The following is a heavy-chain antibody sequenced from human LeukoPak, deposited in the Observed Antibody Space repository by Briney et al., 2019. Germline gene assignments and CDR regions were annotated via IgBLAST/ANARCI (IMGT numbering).Heavy chain of an antibody. CDR2: VSGGAEAT. CDR3: AKDTPLSAYTSGWSNNCFDY. J-gene: IGHJ4*02. CDR1: GFSFRDYA. V-gene: IGHV3-23*01. D-gene: IGHD6-19*01. Sequence: GGSLRLSCAASGFSFRDYAMTWVRQAPGKGLEWVSTVSGGAEATYYADSVKGRFAISRDNSKSALYLQMNSLRAEDTAIYYCAKDTPLSAYTSGWSNNCFDYWGQGTLVTVSS.